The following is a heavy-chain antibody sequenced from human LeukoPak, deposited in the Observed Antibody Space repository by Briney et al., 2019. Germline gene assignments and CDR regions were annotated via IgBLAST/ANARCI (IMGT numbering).Heavy chain of an antibody. CDR3: NLSYYYGSGSYSPYFDY. D-gene: IGHD3-10*01. CDR2: INHSGST. J-gene: IGHJ4*02. V-gene: IGHV4-34*01. CDR1: GGSFSGYY. Sequence: SETLSLTCAVYGGSFSGYYWSWIRQPPGKGLEWIGEINHSGSTNYNPSLKSRVTISVDTSKNQFSLKLSSVTAADTAVYYCNLSYYYGSGSYSPYFDYWGQGTLSPSPQ.